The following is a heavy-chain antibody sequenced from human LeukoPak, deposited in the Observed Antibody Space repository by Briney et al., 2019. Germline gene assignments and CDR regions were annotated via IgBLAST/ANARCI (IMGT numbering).Heavy chain of an antibody. V-gene: IGHV4-4*07. D-gene: IGHD2-15*01. CDR3: ARDRGCSGGSCYSYYYYGMDV. CDR2: FYHSGST. J-gene: IGHJ6*02. Sequence: PSETLSLTCTVSGGSISNYYWNWIRQPAGKGLEWIGEFYHSGSTNYNPSLKSRVTMSVDKSKNQFSLKLSSVTAADTAVYYCARDRGCSGGSCYSYYYYGMDVWGQGTTVTVSS. CDR1: GGSISNYY.